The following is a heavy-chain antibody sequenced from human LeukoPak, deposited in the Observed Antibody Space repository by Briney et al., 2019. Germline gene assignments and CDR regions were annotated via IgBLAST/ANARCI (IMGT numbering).Heavy chain of an antibody. CDR1: GFTFSSYA. Sequence: GGSLTLSCAGSGFTFSSYAMSWVRQAPGQGLEWVSVISDSGDYTSYADSVRGRFTISRDNSRNTLYLQMISLRPEDTAVYYCAKDTSIGKYCTNGVCSPFDYWGQGTLVTVSS. CDR2: ISDSGDYT. D-gene: IGHD2-8*01. V-gene: IGHV3-23*01. CDR3: AKDTSIGKYCTNGVCSPFDY. J-gene: IGHJ4*02.